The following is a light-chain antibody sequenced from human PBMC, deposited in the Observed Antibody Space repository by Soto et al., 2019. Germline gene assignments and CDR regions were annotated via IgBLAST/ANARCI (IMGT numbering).Light chain of an antibody. CDR1: QTILYSSNNNNY. CDR2: WAS. V-gene: IGKV4-1*01. J-gene: IGKJ1*01. CDR3: HQYLSAPWT. Sequence: DIVMTQSPDSLAVSLGERATINCESSQTILYSSNNNNYLAWYQQKPGQPPKLLIYWASTRESGVPDRCSGSGSGTDFTLTISSLQAEDVAVYYCHQYLSAPWTFGQGTKVEIK.